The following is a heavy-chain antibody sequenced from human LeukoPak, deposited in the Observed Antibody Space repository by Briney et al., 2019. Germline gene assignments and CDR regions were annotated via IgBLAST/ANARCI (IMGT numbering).Heavy chain of an antibody. Sequence: ASVKVSCRASGGTFSSYAISWVRQAPGQGLEWMGRIIPILGIANYAQKFQGRVTITADKSTSTAYMELSSLRSEDTAVYYCASIHYDYGDYSGYDYWGQGTLVTVSS. V-gene: IGHV1-69*04. CDR3: ASIHYDYGDYSGYDY. J-gene: IGHJ4*02. D-gene: IGHD4-17*01. CDR1: GGTFSSYA. CDR2: IIPILGIA.